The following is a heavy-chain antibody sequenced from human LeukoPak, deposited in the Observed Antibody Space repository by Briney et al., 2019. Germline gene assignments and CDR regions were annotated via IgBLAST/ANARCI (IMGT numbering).Heavy chain of an antibody. CDR1: GFTFSGNW. D-gene: IGHD5-24*01. CDR3: AKLLGTATTYDS. CDR2: INPDGSQK. J-gene: IGHJ4*02. Sequence: PGGSLRLSCEASGFTFSGNWMSWVRQAPGKGLEWAASINPDGSQKLYVDSVKGRFTISRDNTKSSLYLRMNSLGAEDTAIYYCAKLLGTATTYDSWGQGTRVTVSS. V-gene: IGHV3-7*01.